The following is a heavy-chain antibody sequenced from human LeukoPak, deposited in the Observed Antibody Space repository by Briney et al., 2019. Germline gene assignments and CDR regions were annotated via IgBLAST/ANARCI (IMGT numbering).Heavy chain of an antibody. CDR3: ARDRYRYYYYMDV. Sequence: SETLSLTCTVSGGSISSSSYYWGWIRQPPGKGLEWIGSIYYSGSTYYNPSLKSRVTISVDTSKNQFSLKLSSVTAADTAVYYCARDRYRYYYYMDVWGKGTTVTVSS. V-gene: IGHV4-39*07. CDR2: IYYSGST. CDR1: GGSISSSSYY. J-gene: IGHJ6*03. D-gene: IGHD1-1*01.